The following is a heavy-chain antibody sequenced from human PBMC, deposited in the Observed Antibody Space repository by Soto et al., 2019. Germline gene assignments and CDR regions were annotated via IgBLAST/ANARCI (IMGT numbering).Heavy chain of an antibody. Sequence: ASVKVSCKASGYTFTSYGISWVQQAPGQGLEWMGWISAYNGNTNYAQKLQGRVTMTTDTSTSTAYMELRSLRSDDTAVYYCARGFTTYYDILTGSVYFDYWGQGTLVTVSS. CDR2: ISAYNGNT. J-gene: IGHJ4*02. CDR1: GYTFTSYG. CDR3: ARGFTTYYDILTGSVYFDY. D-gene: IGHD3-9*01. V-gene: IGHV1-18*04.